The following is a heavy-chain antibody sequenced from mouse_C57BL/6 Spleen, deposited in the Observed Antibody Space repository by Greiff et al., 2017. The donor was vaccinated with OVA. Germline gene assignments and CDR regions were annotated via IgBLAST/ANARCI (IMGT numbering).Heavy chain of an antibody. CDR2: IRNKANGYTT. CDR3: ARFWVYAMDY. J-gene: IGHJ4*01. V-gene: IGHV7-3*01. Sequence: EVQLQQSGGGLVQPGGSLSLSCAASGFTFTDYYMSWVRHPPGKALEWLGFIRNKANGYTTEYSASVKGRFTISRDNSQSILYLQMNALRAEDSATYYCARFWVYAMDYWGQGTSVTVSS. CDR1: GFTFTDYY.